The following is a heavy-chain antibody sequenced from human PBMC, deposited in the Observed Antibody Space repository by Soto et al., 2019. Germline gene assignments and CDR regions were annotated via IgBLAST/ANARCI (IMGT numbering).Heavy chain of an antibody. Sequence: SETLSLTCTVSGGFIISYYWSWIRQPPGKGLEWIGYIYYSGSTNYNPSLKSRVTISVDTSKNQFSLKLSSVTAADTAVYYCERTTGTTRRMDVWGKGTTVSVSS. CDR1: GGFIISYY. V-gene: IGHV4-59*08. CDR2: IYYSGST. CDR3: ERTTGTTRRMDV. J-gene: IGHJ6*03. D-gene: IGHD1-7*01.